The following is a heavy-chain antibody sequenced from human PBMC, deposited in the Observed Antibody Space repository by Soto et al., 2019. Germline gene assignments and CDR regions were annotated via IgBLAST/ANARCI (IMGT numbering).Heavy chain of an antibody. CDR1: GGTFNRYA. CDR3: ARSAITLFGVVSIPPHYYPEMDV. J-gene: IGHJ6*02. D-gene: IGHD3-3*01. V-gene: IGHV1-69*13. CDR2: IIPIFGIG. Sequence: SVKVSCKASGGTFNRYAISWVRQAPGQGLEWMGGIIPIFGIGNDAQRFQGRVTITADESTGTAYMELSSLRSEDTGVYYCARSAITLFGVVSIPPHYYPEMDVWGQGTTVTVSS.